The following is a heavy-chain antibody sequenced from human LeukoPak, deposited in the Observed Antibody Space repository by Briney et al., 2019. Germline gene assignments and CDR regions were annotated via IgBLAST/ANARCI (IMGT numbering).Heavy chain of an antibody. V-gene: IGHV4-59*01. J-gene: IGHJ6*02. Sequence: PSETLSLTCTVSGVSISSYYWSWIRQPPGKGLEWIGYIYYSGSTNYNPSLKSRVTISVDTSKNQFSLKLSSVTAADTAVYYCARGEYSSYYYYGMDVWGQGTTVTVSS. CDR1: GVSISSYY. CDR2: IYYSGST. D-gene: IGHD6-6*01. CDR3: ARGEYSSYYYYGMDV.